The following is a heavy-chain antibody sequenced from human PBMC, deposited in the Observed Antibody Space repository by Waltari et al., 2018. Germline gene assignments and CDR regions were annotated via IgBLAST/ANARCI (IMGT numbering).Heavy chain of an antibody. CDR3: AKGAGDQSPKFDP. D-gene: IGHD7-27*01. CDR1: GGSMT. CDR2: IYYTCTT. J-gene: IGHJ5*02. V-gene: IGHV4-30-4*08. Sequence: QVQLQESGPGLVKPSQTLSLSCSVSGGSMTLIRQPPGKGLERIGYIYYTCTTYYNPPLKTRVFMSVDTSKNQFSRHLTSVTAADTAVYYCAKGAGDQSPKFDPWGQGTLVTVSS.